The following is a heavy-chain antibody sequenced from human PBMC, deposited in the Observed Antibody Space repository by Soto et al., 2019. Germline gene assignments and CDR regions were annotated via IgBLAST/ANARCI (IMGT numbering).Heavy chain of an antibody. CDR3: ARASPWSSSWVDS. V-gene: IGHV1-18*01. J-gene: IGHJ4*02. Sequence: QVQLVQSGAEVKKPGASVKVSCKASGYAFTSYAISWVRQAPGQGLEWMEWINTYNGNTNHAQKVQGRVTMTTDTSSSTAYMELRSLRSDDTAVYYCARASPWSSSWVDSWGQGTLVTVSS. CDR2: INTYNGNT. CDR1: GYAFTSYA. D-gene: IGHD6-13*01.